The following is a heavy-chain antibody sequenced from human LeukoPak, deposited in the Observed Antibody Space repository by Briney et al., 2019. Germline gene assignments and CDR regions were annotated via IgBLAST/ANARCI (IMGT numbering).Heavy chain of an antibody. CDR3: ARNYQRYGPPAV. D-gene: IGHD1-14*01. CDR1: GFTFDDYA. CDR2: ISWYSGSI. Sequence: GRSLRLSCAASGFTFDDYAMQWVRQAPGKGLEWVSCISWYSGSIGYADSVKGRFTISRDNAKNALYLQMNSLSAEDTAVYYCARNYQRYGPPAVWGQGTTDSVPS. V-gene: IGHV3-9*01. J-gene: IGHJ6*02.